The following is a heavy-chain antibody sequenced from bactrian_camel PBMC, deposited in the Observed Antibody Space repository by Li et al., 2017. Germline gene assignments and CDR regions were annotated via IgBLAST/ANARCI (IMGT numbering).Heavy chain of an antibody. J-gene: IGHJ4*01. D-gene: IGHD3*01. Sequence: HVQLVESGGGLVQAGGSLRLSCGAPAVRRSQDCLGWFRQEPGKEHEGVASMNSDGKTYYVGTVKGRFTISQDNAKNTLHLQMNNLKPEDTAAYHCLIDPIMGCRLSADWGPGTQVTVS. V-gene: IGHV3S55*01. CDR1: AVRRSQDC. CDR3: LIDPIMGCRLSAD. CDR2: MNSDGKT.